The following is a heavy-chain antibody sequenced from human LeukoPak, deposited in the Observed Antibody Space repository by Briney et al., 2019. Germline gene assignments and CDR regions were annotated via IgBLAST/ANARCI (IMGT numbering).Heavy chain of an antibody. Sequence: PGGSLRLSCAASGFTFSSYWMSWVRQALGKGLEWVANIKQDGSEKYYVDSVKGRFTISRDNAKNSLYLQMNSLRAEDTAVYYCGRGMTRPYYMDVWGKGTTVTVSS. CDR3: GRGMTRPYYMDV. D-gene: IGHD2-21*01. CDR2: IKQDGSEK. V-gene: IGHV3-7*01. CDR1: GFTFSSYW. J-gene: IGHJ6*03.